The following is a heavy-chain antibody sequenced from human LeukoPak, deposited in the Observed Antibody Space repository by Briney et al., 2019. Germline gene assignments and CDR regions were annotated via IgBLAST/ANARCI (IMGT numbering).Heavy chain of an antibody. CDR2: IIPIFGTA. J-gene: IGHJ5*02. Sequence: SVKVSCKASGGTFSSYAISWVRQAPGQGLEWMGGIIPIFGTANYAQKFQGRVTITADESTSTAYIELSSLRSEDTAVYYCARGGVWSPQNWFDPWGQGTLVTVSS. V-gene: IGHV1-69*13. D-gene: IGHD3-3*01. CDR3: ARGGVWSPQNWFDP. CDR1: GGTFSSYA.